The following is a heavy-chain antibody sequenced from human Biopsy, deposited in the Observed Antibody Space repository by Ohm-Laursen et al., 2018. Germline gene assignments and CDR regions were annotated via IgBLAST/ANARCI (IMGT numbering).Heavy chain of an antibody. CDR3: ARPRGTATAIADGLDY. CDR1: GYAFHTYY. J-gene: IGHJ4*02. CDR2: INPSGRYT. Sequence: LVKVSCKSSGYAFHTYYMHWVRQAPGQGLEWLGYINPSGRYTRNAQSFQGRVTMTRDTSTSTVYMELSGLTSDDTAVYYCARPRGTATAIADGLDYWGQGTLVTVSS. D-gene: IGHD2-21*02. V-gene: IGHV1-46*02.